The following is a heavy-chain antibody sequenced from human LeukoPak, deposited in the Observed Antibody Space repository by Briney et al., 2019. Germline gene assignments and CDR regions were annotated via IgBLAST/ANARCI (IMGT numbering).Heavy chain of an antibody. J-gene: IGHJ1*01. CDR3: ARGDVAYCGGDCYPYFQH. CDR2: IYYSGST. D-gene: IGHD2-21*02. V-gene: IGHV4-61*01. Sequence: PSETLSLTCTVSGGSVSSGSYYWSWIRQPPGKGLEWIGYIYYSGSTNYNPSLKSRVTISVDTSKNQFSLKLSSVTAADTAVYYCARGDVAYCGGDCYPYFQHWGQGTLVTVSS. CDR1: GGSVSSGSYY.